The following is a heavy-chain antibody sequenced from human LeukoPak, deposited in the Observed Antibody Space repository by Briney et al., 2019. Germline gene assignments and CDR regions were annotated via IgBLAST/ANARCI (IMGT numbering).Heavy chain of an antibody. J-gene: IGHJ6*02. CDR1: GYSISSGYY. CDR2: IYHSGST. D-gene: IGHD3-22*01. Sequence: SETLSLTCTVSGYSISSGYYWGWIRQPPGKGLEWIGSIYHSGSTYYNPSLKSRVTISVDTSKNQFSLKLSSVTAADTAVYYCARDYYDSSGYYYYYGMDVWGQGTTVTVSS. CDR3: ARDYYDSSGYYYYYGMDV. V-gene: IGHV4-38-2*02.